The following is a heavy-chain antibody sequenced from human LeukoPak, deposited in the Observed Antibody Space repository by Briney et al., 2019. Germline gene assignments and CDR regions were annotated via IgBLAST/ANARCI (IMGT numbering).Heavy chain of an antibody. V-gene: IGHV3-23*01. CDR1: GFTFSSYG. CDR2: LSGSGGST. D-gene: IGHD3-3*01. Sequence: PGGSLRLSCAASGFTFSSYGMSWVRQAPGKGVEGGSALSGSGGSTYYADSVKGRFTSSRDKSKNTLSLPMNSLRAEDTAAYYCARMEDHDFYDYYLDVWGKGTTVTVSS. CDR3: ARMEDHDFYDYYLDV. J-gene: IGHJ6*03.